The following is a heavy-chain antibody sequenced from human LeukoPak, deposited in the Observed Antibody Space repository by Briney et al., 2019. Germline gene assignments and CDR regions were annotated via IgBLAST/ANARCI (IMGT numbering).Heavy chain of an antibody. Sequence: GGSLRLSCAASGFTFSIYSMNWVRQAPGKGLEWVSSISSSSSYIHYADSVKGRFTISRDNAKNSLYLQMNSLGAEDTAVYYCAREARSGYFDWGQGTLVTVSS. J-gene: IGHJ4*02. V-gene: IGHV3-21*01. CDR2: ISSSSSYI. CDR1: GFTFSIYS. CDR3: AREARSGYFD. D-gene: IGHD3-9*01.